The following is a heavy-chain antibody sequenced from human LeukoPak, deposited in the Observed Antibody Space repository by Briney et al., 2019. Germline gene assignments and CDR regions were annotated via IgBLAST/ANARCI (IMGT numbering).Heavy chain of an antibody. CDR1: GLTVSGHD. Sequence: GGSLRLSCAVSGLTVSGHDMTWVRQAPGKGLEWVSAISGSGGSTYYADSVKGRFTISRDNSKNTLYLQMNSLRAEDTAVYYCAKPDAKGVNYYYYMDVWGKGTTVTVSS. V-gene: IGHV3-23*01. D-gene: IGHD2-8*01. J-gene: IGHJ6*03. CDR2: ISGSGGST. CDR3: AKPDAKGVNYYYYMDV.